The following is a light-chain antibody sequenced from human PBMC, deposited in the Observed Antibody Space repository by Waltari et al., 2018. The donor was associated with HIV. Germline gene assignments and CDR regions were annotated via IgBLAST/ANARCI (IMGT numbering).Light chain of an antibody. Sequence: DIVMTQSPHSLALSLGERATINCKSSQSIFYSSNNANFLACYQQKPGQSPKLLIYWASTRASGVPDRFSGSGSRTDFTLSISSLQSEDVAVYFCQQYYSTPPTFGQGTRVEIK. CDR2: WAS. J-gene: IGKJ1*01. CDR1: QSIFYSSNNANF. CDR3: QQYYSTPPT. V-gene: IGKV4-1*01.